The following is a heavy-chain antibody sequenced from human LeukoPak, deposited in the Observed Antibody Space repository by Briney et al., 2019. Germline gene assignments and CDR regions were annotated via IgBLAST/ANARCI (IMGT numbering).Heavy chain of an antibody. Sequence: SVKVSCKASGGTFSSYAISWVRQAPGQGLEWMGGIIPIFGTANYAQKFQGRVTITADESTSTVYMELSSLRSEDTAVYYCAKSRDGYNPTDYWGQGTLVTVSS. V-gene: IGHV1-69*13. D-gene: IGHD5-24*01. CDR2: IIPIFGTA. CDR1: GGTFSSYA. J-gene: IGHJ4*02. CDR3: AKSRDGYNPTDY.